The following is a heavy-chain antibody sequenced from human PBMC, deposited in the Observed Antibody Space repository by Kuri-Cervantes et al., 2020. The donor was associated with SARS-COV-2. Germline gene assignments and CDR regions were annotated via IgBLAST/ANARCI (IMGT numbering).Heavy chain of an antibody. D-gene: IGHD5-18*01. CDR1: GGSINSSSYY. CDR2: IYYSGST. CDR3: ARVVGDTAMVYGMDV. J-gene: IGHJ6*02. V-gene: IGHV4-39*01. Sequence: SETLSLTCTVSGGSINSSSYYWGWIRQPPGKGVEGSGSIYYSGSTYYNPSLKSRVTLSVDTSKNQFSLKLSSGTAADSAVYYCARVVGDTAMVYGMDVWGQGTMVTVSS.